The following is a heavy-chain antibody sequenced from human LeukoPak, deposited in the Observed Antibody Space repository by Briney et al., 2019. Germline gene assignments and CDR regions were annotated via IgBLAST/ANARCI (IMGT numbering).Heavy chain of an antibody. D-gene: IGHD6-6*01. J-gene: IGHJ4*02. CDR3: ARGYSSSSGDLPSEFDY. V-gene: IGHV1-8*03. Sequence: ASVKVSCKASGGTFSSYAISWVRQAPGQGLEWMGWMNPNSGNTGYAQKFQGRVTITRNTSISTAYMELSSLRSEDTAVYYCARGYSSSSGDLPSEFDYWGQGTLVTVSS. CDR2: MNPNSGNT. CDR1: GGTFSSYA.